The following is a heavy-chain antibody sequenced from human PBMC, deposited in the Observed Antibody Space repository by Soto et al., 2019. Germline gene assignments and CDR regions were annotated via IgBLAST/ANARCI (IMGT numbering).Heavy chain of an antibody. J-gene: IGHJ4*02. CDR2: IYPGDSDT. D-gene: IGHD5-12*01. CDR3: ARQLGYEEGNFDS. V-gene: IGHV5-51*01. CDR1: GYSFASYW. Sequence: LGESLKISCKGSGYSFASYWIVWVSQMPGKGLEWMGIIYPGDSDTRYSPSFQGQVTISADKSISTAYLQWSSLKASDTAMYYCARQLGYEEGNFDSWGQGTLVTVSS.